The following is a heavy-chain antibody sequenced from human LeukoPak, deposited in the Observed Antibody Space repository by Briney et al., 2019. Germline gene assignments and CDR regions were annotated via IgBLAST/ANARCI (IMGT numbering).Heavy chain of an antibody. Sequence: GGSLRLSCAASGFTFSSYAMSWVRQAPGKGLEWVSAISGSGGSTYYADSVKGRFTISRDNSKNTLYLQMNSLRAEDTAVYYCAKDLRRIQLWSLFDYWGQGTLVTVSS. CDR2: ISGSGGST. V-gene: IGHV3-23*01. CDR1: GFTFSSYA. CDR3: AKDLRRIQLWSLFDY. J-gene: IGHJ4*02. D-gene: IGHD5-18*01.